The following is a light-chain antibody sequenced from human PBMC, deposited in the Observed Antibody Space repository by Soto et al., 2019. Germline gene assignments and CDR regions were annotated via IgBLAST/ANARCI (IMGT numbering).Light chain of an antibody. CDR2: DSS. CDR3: QQRSNWPRT. J-gene: IGKJ1*01. V-gene: IGKV3-11*01. Sequence: EIVLTQSPATLSLSPGERATLSCRASQSVSSYLACYQQKPGQAPRLLIYDSSNRAAGIPARCSGSGSGTDFTLTISSLEPEDFAVYYCQQRSNWPRTFGQGTKVEIK. CDR1: QSVSSY.